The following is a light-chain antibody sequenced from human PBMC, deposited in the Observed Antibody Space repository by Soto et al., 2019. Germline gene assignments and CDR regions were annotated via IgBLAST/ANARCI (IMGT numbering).Light chain of an antibody. Sequence: QSALTQPASVSGSPGQSITISCTGTSSDVGGYDYVSWYQQYPDKAPKLMIYDVSNRPSGVSNRFSGSKSGNTASLTISGLQAEDEADYYSSSYSSSSTLVVFGGGTKLTVL. CDR2: DVS. J-gene: IGLJ2*01. V-gene: IGLV2-14*03. CDR3: SSYSSSSTLVV. CDR1: SSDVGGYDY.